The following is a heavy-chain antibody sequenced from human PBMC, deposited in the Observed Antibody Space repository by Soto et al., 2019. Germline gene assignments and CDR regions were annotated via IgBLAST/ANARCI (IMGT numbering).Heavy chain of an antibody. CDR2: ISSSSYI. CDR3: ARESARGYFSDY. D-gene: IGHD3-22*01. V-gene: IGHV3-21*01. Sequence: GGSLRLSCAASGFDFSDYTMNWVRQAPGKGLEWVSCISSSSYISYAESVRGRFSISRDNAKNSLYLQMHSLRAEDTGVYYCARESARGYFSDYWGQGILVTVSS. CDR1: GFDFSDYT. J-gene: IGHJ4*02.